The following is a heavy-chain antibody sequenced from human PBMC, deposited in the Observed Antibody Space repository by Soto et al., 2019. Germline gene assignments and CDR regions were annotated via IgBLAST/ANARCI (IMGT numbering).Heavy chain of an antibody. D-gene: IGHD2-21*02. CDR3: ARASPVRNCGGDCYLPGAFDI. CDR2: IYYSGST. V-gene: IGHV4-59*01. CDR1: GGSISSYY. J-gene: IGHJ3*02. Sequence: PSETLSLTCTVSGGSISSYYWSWIRQPPGKGLEWIGYIYYSGSTNYNPSLKSRVTISVDTSKNQFSLKLSSVTAADTAVYYCARASPVRNCGGDCYLPGAFDIWGQGTMVTVSS.